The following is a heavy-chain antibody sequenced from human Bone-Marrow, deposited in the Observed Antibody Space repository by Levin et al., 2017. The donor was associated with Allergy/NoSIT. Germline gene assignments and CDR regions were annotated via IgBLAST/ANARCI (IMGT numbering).Heavy chain of an antibody. CDR1: GFTFSSYE. D-gene: IGHD6-6*01. J-gene: IGHJ6*02. V-gene: IGHV3-48*03. Sequence: LTGGSLRLSCAASGFTFSSYEMNWVRQAPGKGLEWVSYISSSGSTIYYADSVKGRFTISRDNAKNSLYLQMNSLRAEDTAVYYCARDRVAARAYYYYGMDVWGQGTTVTVSS. CDR2: ISSSGSTI. CDR3: ARDRVAARAYYYYGMDV.